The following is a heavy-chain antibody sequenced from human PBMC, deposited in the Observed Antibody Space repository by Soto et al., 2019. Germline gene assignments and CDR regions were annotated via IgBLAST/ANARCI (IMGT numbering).Heavy chain of an antibody. CDR3: ARDFGGFGDPYYYYGMDV. D-gene: IGHD3-10*01. Sequence: WVSLRLSCAASGFTFSSYSMNWVRQAPGKGLEWVSSISSSSSYIYYADSVKGRFTISRDNAKNSLYLQMNSLRAEDTAVYYCARDFGGFGDPYYYYGMDVWGQGTTVTVSS. V-gene: IGHV3-21*01. CDR2: ISSSSSYI. J-gene: IGHJ6*02. CDR1: GFTFSSYS.